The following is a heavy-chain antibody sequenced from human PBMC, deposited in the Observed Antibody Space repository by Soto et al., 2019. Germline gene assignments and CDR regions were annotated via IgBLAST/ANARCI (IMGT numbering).Heavy chain of an antibody. D-gene: IGHD4-17*01. CDR2: MNPNSGAT. V-gene: IGHV1-8*01. CDR1: GYTFTSYD. CDR3: ARHTVTTGTVDC. J-gene: IGHJ4*02. Sequence: GASVKVSCKASGYTFTSYDINWVRQATGQGLEWMGWMNPNSGATNYAVSVRGRFTISRDKSKNTVNLQMNSLRAEDTAVYYCARHTVTTGTVDCWGQGTLVTVSS.